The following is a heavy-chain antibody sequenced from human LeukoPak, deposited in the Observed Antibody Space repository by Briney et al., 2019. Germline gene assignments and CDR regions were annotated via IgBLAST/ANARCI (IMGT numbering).Heavy chain of an antibody. Sequence: ASVEVSCKASGYTFTGYYMHWVRQAPGQGLEWMGWINPNSGGTNYAQKFQGRVTMTRDTSISTAYMELSRLRSDDTAVYYCARSVVGATWVDYWGQGTLVTVSS. CDR3: ARSVVGATWVDY. J-gene: IGHJ4*02. CDR2: INPNSGGT. CDR1: GYTFTGYY. V-gene: IGHV1-2*02. D-gene: IGHD1-26*01.